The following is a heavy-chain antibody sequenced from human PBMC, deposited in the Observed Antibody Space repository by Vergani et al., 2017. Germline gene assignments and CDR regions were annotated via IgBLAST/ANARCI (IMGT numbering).Heavy chain of an antibody. Sequence: VQLQESGPGLVKPSETLSLTCTVSGGSISSSSYYWGWIRQPPGKGLEWIGSIYYSGSTYYNPSLKSRVTISVDTSKNQFSLKLSSVTAADTAVYYCARRSSGSYGYWGQGTLVTVSS. V-gene: IGHV4-39*01. J-gene: IGHJ4*02. CDR1: GGSISSSSYY. CDR3: ARRSSGSYGY. CDR2: IYYSGST. D-gene: IGHD1-26*01.